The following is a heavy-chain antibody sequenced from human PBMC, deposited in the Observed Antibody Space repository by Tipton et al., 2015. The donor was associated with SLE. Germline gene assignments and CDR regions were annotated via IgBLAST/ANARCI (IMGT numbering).Heavy chain of an antibody. D-gene: IGHD1-26*01. V-gene: IGHV4-39*07. CDR1: GGSISSSSYY. CDR3: ARDYYMRAFVI. J-gene: IGHJ3*02. CDR2: IYYSGGT. Sequence: TLSLTCTVSGGSISSSSYYWGWIRQPPGKGLEWIGSIYYSGGTYYNPSLKSGGTISVDTSKNQFSLKLGSVNAADTAVYYCARDYYMRAFVIWGQGTMVTVSS.